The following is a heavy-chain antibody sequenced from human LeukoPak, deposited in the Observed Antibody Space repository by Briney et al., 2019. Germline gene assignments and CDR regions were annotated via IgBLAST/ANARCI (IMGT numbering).Heavy chain of an antibody. V-gene: IGHV1-69*05. J-gene: IGHJ4*02. D-gene: IGHD3-22*01. CDR1: GRTVRSYA. Sequence: SGEVSCKASGRTVRSYAMSWMVQAPGKGLEWMVGIIPIFGTANYAQKFQGRVTITTDESTTTAYMELSSLRSEDTAVYYCAREDYYDSSGYYSLDYWGQGTLVTVSS. CDR2: IIPIFGTA. CDR3: AREDYYDSSGYYSLDY.